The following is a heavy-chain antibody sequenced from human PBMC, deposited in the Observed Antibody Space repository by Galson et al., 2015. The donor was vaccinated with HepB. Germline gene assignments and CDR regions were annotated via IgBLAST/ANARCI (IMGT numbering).Heavy chain of an antibody. CDR3: TTVPLFVVVWVYFDN. V-gene: IGHV3-49*04. Sequence: SLRLSCATSGITFGDYFMNWVRQAPGKGLEWVGFIRSKSYGGTAEYAASVKGRFTISRDDSKGIAYLQMNSLKTEDTAVYYCTTVPLFVVVWVYFDNWGQGTLVTVSS. D-gene: IGHD2-15*01. CDR1: GITFGDYF. J-gene: IGHJ4*02. CDR2: IRSKSYGGTA.